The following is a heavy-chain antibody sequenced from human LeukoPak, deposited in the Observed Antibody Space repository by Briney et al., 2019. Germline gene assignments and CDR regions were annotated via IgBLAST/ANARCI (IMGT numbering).Heavy chain of an antibody. CDR3: ARDFVLWNAFDI. D-gene: IGHD2-21*01. CDR2: IYSSGST. J-gene: IGHJ3*02. CDR1: GGSISSYY. Sequence: SETLSLTCTVSGGSISSYYWSWIRQPPGKGLEWIGYIYSSGSTNYNPSLKSRLTISVDASKNQFSLKLTSVTTEDTAVYYCARDFVLWNAFDIWGQGTMVTVSS. V-gene: IGHV4-59*12.